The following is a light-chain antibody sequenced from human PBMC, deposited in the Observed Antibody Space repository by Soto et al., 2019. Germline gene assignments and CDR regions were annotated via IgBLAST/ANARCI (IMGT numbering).Light chain of an antibody. V-gene: IGLV2-14*03. J-gene: IGLJ2*01. CDR2: DVS. Sequence: QSVLTQPASVSGSPGQSITIPCTGTSNDIGGYNYVSWYQQHPGKVPKLMIFDVSYRPSGISDRFSGSKSGNTASLTISGLQPEDEADYYCSSYGASSTLFGGGTKLTVL. CDR1: SNDIGGYNY. CDR3: SSYGASSTL.